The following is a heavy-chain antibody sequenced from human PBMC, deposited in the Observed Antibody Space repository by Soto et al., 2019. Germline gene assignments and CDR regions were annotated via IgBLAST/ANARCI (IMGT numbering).Heavy chain of an antibody. D-gene: IGHD4-17*01. CDR3: AKEVLRSVYYYGMDV. CDR2: ISYDGSNK. Sequence: LRLSCAASGFTFSSYGMHWVRQAPGKGLEWVAVISYDGSNKYYADSVKGRFTISRDNSKNTLYLQMNSLRAEDTAVYYCAKEVLRSVYYYGMDVWGQGTTVTVSS. CDR1: GFTFSSYG. J-gene: IGHJ6*02. V-gene: IGHV3-30*18.